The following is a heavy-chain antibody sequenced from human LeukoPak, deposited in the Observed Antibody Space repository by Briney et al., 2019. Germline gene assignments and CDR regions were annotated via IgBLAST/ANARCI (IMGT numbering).Heavy chain of an antibody. V-gene: IGHV3-23*01. D-gene: IGHD1-26*01. CDR2: ISGSGGST. CDR1: GFTFSSYA. J-gene: IGHJ6*03. CDR3: AKSGSYPGGYYYYMDV. Sequence: GGSLRLSYAASGFTFSSYAMSWVRQAPGKGLEWVSAISGSGGSTYYADSVKGRFTISRDNSKNTQFLQMTSLRADDTAVYYCAKSGSYPGGYYYYMDVWGKGTTVTVSS.